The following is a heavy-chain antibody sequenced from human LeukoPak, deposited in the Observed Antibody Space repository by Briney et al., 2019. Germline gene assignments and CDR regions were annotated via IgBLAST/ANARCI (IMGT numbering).Heavy chain of an antibody. D-gene: IGHD6-13*01. Sequence: SETLSLTCTVSGGSISTSSYYWGWVRQPPGKGLEWIGNIFYSGSTYYNPSLKSRVTISVDTSKNQFSLKLSSVTAADTAVYYCAREGAFIKKQLVGKGSFGWFDPWGQGTLVTVSS. CDR1: GGSISTSSYY. V-gene: IGHV4-39*07. CDR2: IFYSGST. CDR3: AREGAFIKKQLVGKGSFGWFDP. J-gene: IGHJ5*02.